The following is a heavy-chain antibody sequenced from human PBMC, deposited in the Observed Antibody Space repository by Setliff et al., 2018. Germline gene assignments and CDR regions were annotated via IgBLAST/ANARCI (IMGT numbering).Heavy chain of an antibody. CDR2: IIPKFGAS. CDR3: ARRGLGYDFWSGYYTMYYFDY. CDR1: GGTFINYG. J-gene: IGHJ4*02. V-gene: IGHV1-69*06. D-gene: IGHD3-3*01. Sequence: SVKVSCKVSGGTFINYGINWVRQAPGQGLEWMGRIIPKFGASTYAQKFRGRVTITADTSTDAAYMELSSLRSEDTAVYYCARRGLGYDFWSGYYTMYYFDYWGQGTLVTVSS.